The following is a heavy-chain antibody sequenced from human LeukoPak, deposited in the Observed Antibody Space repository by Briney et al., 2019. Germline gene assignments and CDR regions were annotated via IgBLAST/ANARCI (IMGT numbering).Heavy chain of an antibody. CDR3: ARGRYNDYGFDY. CDR1: GGSISSYY. D-gene: IGHD4-17*01. CDR2: LYYSGST. Sequence: SETLSLTCTVSGGSISSYYWSWIRQPPGKELEWIGYLYYSGSTNYNPSFKSRVTMSVDTSKNQFSLKLNSMTAADTAVYFCARGRYNDYGFDYWGQGTLVTVSP. J-gene: IGHJ4*02. V-gene: IGHV4-59*01.